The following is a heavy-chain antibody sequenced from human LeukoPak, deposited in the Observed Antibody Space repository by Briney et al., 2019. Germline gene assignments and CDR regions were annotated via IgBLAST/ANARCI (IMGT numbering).Heavy chain of an antibody. V-gene: IGHV3-49*03. D-gene: IGHD1-1*01. J-gene: IGHJ4*02. CDR1: GFTLGDYA. Sequence: GGSLRLSCTASGFTLGDYAMSWIRQAPGKGLEWVGFIRSKAYGETADYAASVKGRFTISRDDSKAIAYLQMNSLKTEDTAVYHCTRDRGAYNLYDYWGQGTLVTVSS. CDR3: TRDRGAYNLYDY. CDR2: IRSKAYGETA.